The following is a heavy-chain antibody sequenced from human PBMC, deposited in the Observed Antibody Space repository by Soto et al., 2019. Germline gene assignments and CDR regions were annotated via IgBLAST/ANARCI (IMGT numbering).Heavy chain of an antibody. CDR1: GFTVSSNY. D-gene: IGHD3-10*01. CDR2: IYSGGST. J-gene: IGHJ4*02. Sequence: LRLSCAASGFTVSSNYMSWVRQAPGKGLEWVSVIYSGGSTYYADSVKGRFTISRHNSKNTLYLQMNSLRAEDTAVYYCARVITMVRGVNKTYYFDYWGQGTLVTVSS. CDR3: ARVITMVRGVNKTYYFDY. V-gene: IGHV3-53*04.